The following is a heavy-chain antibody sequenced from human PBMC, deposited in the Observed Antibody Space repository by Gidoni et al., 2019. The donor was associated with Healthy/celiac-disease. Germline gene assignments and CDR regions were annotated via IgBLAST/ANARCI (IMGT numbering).Heavy chain of an antibody. CDR2: ISSSSSYI. CDR3: AREGLGLAYCGGDCYSDFDY. V-gene: IGHV3-21*01. CDR1: GFTFSSYS. J-gene: IGHJ4*02. Sequence: EVQLVESGGGLVKPGGSLRLSCAASGFTFSSYSMTWVRQAPGKGLEWVSSISSSSSYIYYADSVKGRFTISRDNAKNSLYLQMNSLRAEDTAVYYCAREGLGLAYCGGDCYSDFDYWGQGTLVTVSS. D-gene: IGHD2-21*02.